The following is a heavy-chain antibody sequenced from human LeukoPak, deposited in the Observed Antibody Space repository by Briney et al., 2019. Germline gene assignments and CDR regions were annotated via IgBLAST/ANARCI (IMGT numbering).Heavy chain of an antibody. CDR1: GFTFSTYF. Sequence: GRSLRLSCAASGFTFSTYFMEWVSQAPGKGPEWEADIASDGSHTFYVESVKGRFTISRDNSKNALYLQMNSLRAEDTAVYFCARERQDTILHSGAFDIWGQGTMVTVSS. V-gene: IGHV3-30-3*01. CDR3: ARERQDTILHSGAFDI. D-gene: IGHD2-21*01. CDR2: IASDGSHT. J-gene: IGHJ3*02.